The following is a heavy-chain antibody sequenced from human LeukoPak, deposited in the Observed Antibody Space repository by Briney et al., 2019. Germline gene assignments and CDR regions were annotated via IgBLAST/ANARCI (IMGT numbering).Heavy chain of an antibody. Sequence: PGGSLRLSCAASGFRFSSYGMHWVRQARGKGLDWVAVVSSDGGTTYYADSVKGRFTISRDNSQNTLSLQMHSMRAEDTAVYYCAKEASATYRGDFDSWGQGTLVTVSS. CDR3: AKEASATYRGDFDS. D-gene: IGHD3-16*01. V-gene: IGHV3-30*19. CDR2: VSSDGGTT. J-gene: IGHJ4*02. CDR1: GFRFSSYG.